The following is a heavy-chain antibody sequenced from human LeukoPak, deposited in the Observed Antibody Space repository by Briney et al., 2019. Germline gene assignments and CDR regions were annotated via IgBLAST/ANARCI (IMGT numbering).Heavy chain of an antibody. V-gene: IGHV3-23*01. CDR2: ISPSGDIR. D-gene: IGHD3-10*01. J-gene: IGHJ4*02. CDR1: GFTFSDHG. Sequence: GGTLRLSCAASGFTFSDHGMNWVRQAPGKGLEWVSGISPSGDIRYYADSVKGRFTISRDNSKNTLYLEVISLTAEDTAVYYCAKDDAWLRFGEWSQGTLVTVSS. CDR3: AKDDAWLRFGE.